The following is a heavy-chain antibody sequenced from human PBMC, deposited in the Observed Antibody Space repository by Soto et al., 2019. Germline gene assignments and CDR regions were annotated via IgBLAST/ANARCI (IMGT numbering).Heavy chain of an antibody. CDR1: GYTFTSYA. CDR3: ARQGTAVAGMNWFDP. Sequence: ALVQVSCNASGYTFTSYAMHWVRQAPGQRLEWMGWINAGNGNTKYSQKFQGRVTITRDTPASTAYMELSSLRSEDTAVYYFARQGTAVAGMNWFDPWGQGTLVT. V-gene: IGHV1-3*01. J-gene: IGHJ5*02. CDR2: INAGNGNT. D-gene: IGHD6-19*01.